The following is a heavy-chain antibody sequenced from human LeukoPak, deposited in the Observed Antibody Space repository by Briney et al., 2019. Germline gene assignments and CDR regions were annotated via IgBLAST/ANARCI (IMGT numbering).Heavy chain of an antibody. CDR3: ATMVRGVYSTDYS. J-gene: IGHJ4*02. CDR1: GFTFSTYA. D-gene: IGHD3-10*01. Sequence: GGSLRLSCAASGFTFSTYALHWVRQAPGKGLEWVAVIAADGKDKHHADSVKGRFTISRDNAKNSLYLQMNSLRAEDTAVYYCATMVRGVYSTDYSWGQGTLVTVSS. CDR2: IAADGKDK. V-gene: IGHV3-30*04.